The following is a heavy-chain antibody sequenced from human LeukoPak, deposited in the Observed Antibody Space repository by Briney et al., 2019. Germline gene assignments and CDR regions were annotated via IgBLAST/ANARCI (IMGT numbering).Heavy chain of an antibody. V-gene: IGHV1-18*01. CDR2: ISAYNGNT. Sequence: ASVKVSCKASGYTFTSYGISWVRQAPGQGLEWMGWISAYNGNTNYAQKFQGRVTMTRNTSISTAYMELSSLRSEDTAVYYCITMVRGESDFDYWGQGTLVTVSS. D-gene: IGHD3-10*01. CDR1: GYTFTSYG. CDR3: ITMVRGESDFDY. J-gene: IGHJ4*02.